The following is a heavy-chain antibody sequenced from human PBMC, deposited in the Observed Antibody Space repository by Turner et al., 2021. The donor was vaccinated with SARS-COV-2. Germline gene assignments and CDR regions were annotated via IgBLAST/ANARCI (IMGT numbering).Heavy chain of an antibody. V-gene: IGHV3-9*01. Sequence: EVHLVEVGGGLVQPGRSLRLCSAASGFTFDDYAMNWVRQAPGKGLEWVSGISWNSGSIGYADSVKGRFTISRDNAKNSLYLQMNSLRAEDTALYYCAKGSGYSYELGFDYWGQGTLGTVSS. D-gene: IGHD5-18*01. CDR1: GFTFDDYA. CDR2: ISWNSGSI. J-gene: IGHJ4*02. CDR3: AKGSGYSYELGFDY.